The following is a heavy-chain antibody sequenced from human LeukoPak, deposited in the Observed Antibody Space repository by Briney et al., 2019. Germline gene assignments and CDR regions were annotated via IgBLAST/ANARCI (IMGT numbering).Heavy chain of an antibody. Sequence: QAGGSLRLSCAASVFTFSSYWMSWVRQAPGKGLEWVANIKQDGSEKQYVDSVKGRFTISRDNAKNSVYLQMNSLRAEDTAVYHCARTFSGSYDYCGQGILVTVSS. CDR1: VFTFSSYW. CDR3: ARTFSGSYDY. D-gene: IGHD1-26*01. V-gene: IGHV3-7*04. J-gene: IGHJ4*02. CDR2: IKQDGSEK.